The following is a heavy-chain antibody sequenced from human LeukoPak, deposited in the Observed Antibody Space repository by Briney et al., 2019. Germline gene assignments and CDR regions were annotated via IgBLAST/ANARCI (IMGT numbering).Heavy chain of an antibody. CDR1: GGSFRGYY. V-gene: IGHV4-34*01. CDR2: INHSGST. J-gene: IGHJ4*02. CDR3: ARARGPITMIVVVITRLFDY. Sequence: SETLSLTCAVYGGSFRGYYWCWIRQPPGKGLEWIGEINHSGSTNYNPSLKSRVTLSVDTSKTQFSLKLSSVTAADTAVYYCARARGPITMIVVVITRLFDYWGQGTLVTVSA. D-gene: IGHD3-22*01.